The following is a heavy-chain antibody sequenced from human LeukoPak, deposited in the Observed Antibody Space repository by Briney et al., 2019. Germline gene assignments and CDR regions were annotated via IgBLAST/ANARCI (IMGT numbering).Heavy chain of an antibody. CDR2: FDPEDGET. Sequence: ASVKVSCKVSGYTLTELSMHWVRQAPGKGLEWMGGFDPEDGETIHAQKFQGRVTMTEDTSTDTAYMELSSLRSEDTAVYYCATVRSLEMATIYFDYWGQGTLVTVSS. CDR1: GYTLTELS. J-gene: IGHJ4*02. V-gene: IGHV1-24*01. D-gene: IGHD5-24*01. CDR3: ATVRSLEMATIYFDY.